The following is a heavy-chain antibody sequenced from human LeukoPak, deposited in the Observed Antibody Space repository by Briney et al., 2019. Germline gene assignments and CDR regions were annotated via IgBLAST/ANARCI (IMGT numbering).Heavy chain of an antibody. V-gene: IGHV1-2*02. D-gene: IGHD1-26*01. CDR3: ARMVMGVGARDFDY. J-gene: IGHJ4*02. CDR2: INPNSGGT. CDR1: GYTFIDYY. Sequence: ASVKVSCKASGYTFIDYYIHWVRPAPGEGLEWMGWINPNSGGTNYAQKFQGRVTMTRDTSISTAYMELSRLRSDDTAVYYCARMVMGVGARDFDYWGQGTLVTVSS.